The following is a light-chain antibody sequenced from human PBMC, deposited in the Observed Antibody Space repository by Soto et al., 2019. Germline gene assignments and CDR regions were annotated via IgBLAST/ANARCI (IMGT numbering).Light chain of an antibody. CDR1: QSVSSY. CDR2: DAS. Sequence: EIVLTQSPATLSLSPGERATLSCRASQSVSSYLAWYQQKPGQAPRLLIYDASNRATGIPARFSGSGSGTDFPPTISSLEPEDVAVYYCQQRSDWPPLTFGGGTKVEIK. J-gene: IGKJ4*01. CDR3: QQRSDWPPLT. V-gene: IGKV3-11*01.